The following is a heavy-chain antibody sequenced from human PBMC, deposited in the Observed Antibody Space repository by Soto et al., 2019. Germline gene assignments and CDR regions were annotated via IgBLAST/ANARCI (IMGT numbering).Heavy chain of an antibody. V-gene: IGHV4-30-4*01. D-gene: IGHD2-8*01. CDR2: MYYSGST. Sequence: QVQLQESGPGLVKPSQTLSLTCSVSGGSISRGDHYWSWIRQPPGQGLEWIGYMYYSGSTYYNPSLKSRVTVSVDTSKNQFSLRVSSVTAADTAVYYCARERFCTNGICHRNWYFDLWGRGTLVTVSS. J-gene: IGHJ2*01. CDR1: GGSISRGDHY. CDR3: ARERFCTNGICHRNWYFDL.